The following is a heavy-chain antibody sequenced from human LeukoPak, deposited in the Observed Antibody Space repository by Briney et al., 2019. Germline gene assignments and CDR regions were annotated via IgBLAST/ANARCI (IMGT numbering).Heavy chain of an antibody. CDR1: GVTFCTYW. CDR3: AKSAIFYGSGSYYLDV. CDR2: ITSDGDTT. Sequence: GGSLRLSRAASGVTFCTYWMHDVPQAPGGGRVGVSRITSDGDTTDYAHPVKGQFTICKDNAKKSLYLQMNSLRAEDAAVYYCAKSAIFYGSGSYYLDVWGQGTTVTVSS. D-gene: IGHD3-10*01. J-gene: IGHJ6*02. V-gene: IGHV3-74*01.